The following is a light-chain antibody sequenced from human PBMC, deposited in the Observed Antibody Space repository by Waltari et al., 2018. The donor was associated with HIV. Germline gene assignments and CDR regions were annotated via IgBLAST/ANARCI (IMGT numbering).Light chain of an antibody. Sequence: DIQMTQSPSSLCASVGDSVLITCRANQSISGYLNWYRQQPGEAPKLLIYSTSRLFSGVPSRFSGSVSETGFTLTINTLQPEDHAIYYCQQSYTFPRTFGQGTRVEI. CDR2: STS. J-gene: IGKJ1*01. CDR1: QSISGY. CDR3: QQSYTFPRT. V-gene: IGKV1-39*01.